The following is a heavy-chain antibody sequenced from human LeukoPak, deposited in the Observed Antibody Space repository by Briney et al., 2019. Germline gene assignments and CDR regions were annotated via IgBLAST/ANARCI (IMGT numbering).Heavy chain of an antibody. D-gene: IGHD2-2*01. Sequence: GRSLSPSCAAAGFSLSNSCMHWVRQAPGKGLEWVAVISFDGTNKYYADSVKGRFTISRDNSKNTVYVQMSSLRGDDSGVYYCAAGSSIDCSRTSCPPTDYWGQGTLVTVSS. CDR1: GFSLSNSC. CDR2: ISFDGTNK. J-gene: IGHJ4*02. CDR3: AAGSSIDCSRTSCPPTDY. V-gene: IGHV3-30*03.